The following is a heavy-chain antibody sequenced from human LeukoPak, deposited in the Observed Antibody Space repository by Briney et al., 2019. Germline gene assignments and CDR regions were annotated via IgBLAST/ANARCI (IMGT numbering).Heavy chain of an antibody. CDR2: FDPEDGET. V-gene: IGHV1-24*01. CDR1: GYTLTELS. J-gene: IGHJ4*02. Sequence: VASVKVSCKVSGYTLTELSMNWVRQAPGKGLEWMGGFDPEDGETIYAQKFQGRVTMTEDTSTDTAYMELSSLRSEDTAVYYCATAGYSSGRTALDYWGQGTLVTVSS. D-gene: IGHD6-19*01. CDR3: ATAGYSSGRTALDY.